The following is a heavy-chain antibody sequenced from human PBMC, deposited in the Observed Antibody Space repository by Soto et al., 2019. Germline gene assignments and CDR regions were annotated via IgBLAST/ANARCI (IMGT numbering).Heavy chain of an antibody. CDR3: ERGSGSYPNLDY. V-gene: IGHV1-3*01. D-gene: IGHD3-10*01. Sequence: ASVKVSCKSCVYAFTSYAMHCVRQAPGQRLEWMGWINAGNGNTKYSQKFQGRVTITRDTSASTAYMELSSLRSEDTAVYYCERGSGSYPNLDYWGQGTLVTVS. CDR1: VYAFTSYA. CDR2: INAGNGNT. J-gene: IGHJ4*02.